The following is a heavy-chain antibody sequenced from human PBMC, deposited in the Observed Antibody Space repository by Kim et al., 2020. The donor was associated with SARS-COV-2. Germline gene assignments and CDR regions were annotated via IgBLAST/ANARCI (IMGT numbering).Heavy chain of an antibody. Sequence: DSVNGLFTISRDNAKNSLYLQMNSLRAEDTAVYYCASGGYYYGSGSYFYYWGQGTLVTVSS. D-gene: IGHD3-10*01. V-gene: IGHV3-11*04. J-gene: IGHJ4*02. CDR3: ASGGYYYGSGSYFYY.